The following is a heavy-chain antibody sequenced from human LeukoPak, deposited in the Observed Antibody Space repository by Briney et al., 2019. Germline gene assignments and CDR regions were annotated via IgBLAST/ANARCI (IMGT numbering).Heavy chain of an antibody. CDR1: GFTFGSYS. D-gene: IGHD6-19*01. V-gene: IGHV3-21*01. J-gene: IGHJ3*02. CDR2: ISSSSSYI. CDR3: ARGGSGWSDAFDI. Sequence: GGSLRLSCAASGFTFGSYSMNWVRQAPGKGLEWVSSISSSSSYIYYADSVKGRFTISRDNAKNSLYLQMNSLRAEDTAVYYCARGGSGWSDAFDIWGQGTMVTVSS.